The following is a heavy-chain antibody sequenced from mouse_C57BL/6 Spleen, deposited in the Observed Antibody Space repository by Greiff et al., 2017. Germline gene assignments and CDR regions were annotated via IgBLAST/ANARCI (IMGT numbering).Heavy chain of an antibody. V-gene: IGHV1-52*01. Sequence: QVHVKQPGAELVRPGSSVKLSCKASGYTFTSYWMHWVKQRPIQGLEWIGNIDPSDSETHYNQKFKDKATLTVDKSSSTAYMQLSSLTSEDSAVYYCAPVGLHAMDYWGQGTSVTVSS. J-gene: IGHJ4*01. CDR2: IDPSDSET. CDR3: APVGLHAMDY. D-gene: IGHD6-2*01. CDR1: GYTFTSYW.